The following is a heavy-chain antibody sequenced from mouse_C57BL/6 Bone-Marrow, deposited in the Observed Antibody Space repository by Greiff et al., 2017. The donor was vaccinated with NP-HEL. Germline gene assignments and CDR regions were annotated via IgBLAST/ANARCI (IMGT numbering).Heavy chain of an antibody. J-gene: IGHJ2*01. CDR3: ARGYDGYLDY. CDR1: GYTFTSYW. Sequence: QVRLQQPGAELVKPGASVKLSCKASGYTFTSYWMQWVKQRPGQGLEWIGEIDPSDSYTNYNQKFKGKATLTVDTSSSTAYMQLSSLTSEDSAVYYCARGYDGYLDYWGQGTTLTVSS. CDR2: IDPSDSYT. V-gene: IGHV1-50*01. D-gene: IGHD2-3*01.